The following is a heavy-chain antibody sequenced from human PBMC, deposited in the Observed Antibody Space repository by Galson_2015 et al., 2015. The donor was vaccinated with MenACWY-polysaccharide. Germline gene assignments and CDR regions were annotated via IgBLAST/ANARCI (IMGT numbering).Heavy chain of an antibody. CDR3: ARAGRTDTVIVGYGWGLDY. Sequence: LSLTCPVSGVSIPRTPHSWAWLRQPPGRGLEWIGTVSSAGSAYYNSSFNSRVTISVDTSKNQFSLKLISVTAADTAMYYCARAGRTDTVIVGYGWGLDYWGQGALVTVSS. J-gene: IGHJ4*02. D-gene: IGHD3-10*01. V-gene: IGHV4-39*07. CDR2: VSSAGSA. CDR1: GVSIPRTPHS.